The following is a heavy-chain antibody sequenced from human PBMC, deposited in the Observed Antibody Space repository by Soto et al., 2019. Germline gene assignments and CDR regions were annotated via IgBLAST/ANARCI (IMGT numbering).Heavy chain of an antibody. J-gene: IGHJ4*02. V-gene: IGHV3-30*18. CDR2: ISYDGNNQ. CDR3: AKEAYDHVWGTYRSVDY. Sequence: PGGSLRLSCAASGFTFSTSGMHWVRQAPGKGLEWVAVISYDGNNQYYADSVKGRFTISRDNSKNTLYLQMNSLRAEDTAIYYCAKEAYDHVWGTYRSVDYWGQGTLVTVSS. D-gene: IGHD3-16*02. CDR1: GFTFSTSG.